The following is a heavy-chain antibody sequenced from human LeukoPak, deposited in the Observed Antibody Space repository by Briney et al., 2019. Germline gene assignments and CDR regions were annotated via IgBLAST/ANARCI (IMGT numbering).Heavy chain of an antibody. J-gene: IGHJ3*02. CDR1: GFTFSSYW. CDR2: TKQDGSEK. Sequence: GGSLRLSCAASGFTFSSYWMSWVRQAPGKGLEWVANTKQDGSEKYYVDSVKGRFTISRDNAKNSLYLQMNSLRAEDTAVYYCARDTHSGSYFRFDAFDIWGQGTMVTVSS. V-gene: IGHV3-7*01. CDR3: ARDTHSGSYFRFDAFDI. D-gene: IGHD1-26*01.